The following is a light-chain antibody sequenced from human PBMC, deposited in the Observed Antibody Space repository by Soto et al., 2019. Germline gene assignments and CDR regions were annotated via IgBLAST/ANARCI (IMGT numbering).Light chain of an antibody. CDR1: QSISTF. Sequence: IQLTQSPSSLSASVGDGVIITCRTSQSISTFLNWYHQKPGKAPRLLIYAASSLQSGVPSRFSGSGSGTEFTLTIRSLQPEDFATYYCQQSYNSPFTFGPGTKVDIK. CDR3: QQSYNSPFT. CDR2: AAS. J-gene: IGKJ3*01. V-gene: IGKV1-39*01.